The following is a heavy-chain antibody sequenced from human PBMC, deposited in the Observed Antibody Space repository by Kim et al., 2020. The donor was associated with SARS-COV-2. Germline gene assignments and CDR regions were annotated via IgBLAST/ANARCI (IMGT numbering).Heavy chain of an antibody. D-gene: IGHD6-19*01. V-gene: IGHV4-34*01. CDR2: INHSGTT. Sequence: SETLSLTCAVYGGSFSGYYWSWIRQPPGKGLEWIGEINHSGTTNYNPSLKSRVTISVDTSKNQFSLKLSSVTAADTAVYYCARVYSSGWHRLDYWGQGTLVTVSS. CDR3: ARVYSSGWHRLDY. J-gene: IGHJ4*02. CDR1: GGSFSGYY.